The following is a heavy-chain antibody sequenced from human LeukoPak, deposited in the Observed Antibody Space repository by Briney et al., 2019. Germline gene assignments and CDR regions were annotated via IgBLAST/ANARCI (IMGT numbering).Heavy chain of an antibody. CDR3: ARSKYVVPAAIWLV. J-gene: IGHJ4*02. Sequence: KPSETLSLTCAVSGSSISSGYYWAWIRQPPGKGLGWIGSVFHSGSTYYNPSLKSRVTISVDTSKNQFSLKLSSVTAADTAVYYCARSKYVVPAAIWLVWGQGTLVTVSS. V-gene: IGHV4-38-2*01. CDR2: VFHSGST. D-gene: IGHD2-2*01. CDR1: GSSISSGYY.